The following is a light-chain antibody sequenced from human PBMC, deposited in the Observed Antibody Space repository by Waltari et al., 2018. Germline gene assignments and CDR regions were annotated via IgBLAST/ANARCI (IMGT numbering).Light chain of an antibody. J-gene: IGKJ4*01. Sequence: DIQMTQSPSSLSASVVDKVTIACRASQGVSSWLAWYQQKPGKAPKLLIYGASSLQSGVSSRFSGSGSGTDYILTISSLQPEDCATYYCQQGYLMPLTFGGGTKVEIK. V-gene: IGKV1-12*01. CDR1: QGVSSW. CDR3: QQGYLMPLT. CDR2: GAS.